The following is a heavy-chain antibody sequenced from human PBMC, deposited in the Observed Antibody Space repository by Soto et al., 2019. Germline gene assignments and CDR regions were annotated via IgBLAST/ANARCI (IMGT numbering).Heavy chain of an antibody. J-gene: IGHJ6*02. CDR3: VRDRGIAVAGTKFLVDYYYYGMDV. V-gene: IGHV1-2*04. CDR2: INPNSGGT. CDR1: GYTFTGYY. D-gene: IGHD6-19*01. Sequence: ASVKVSCKASGYTFTGYYMHWVRQAPGQGLEWMGWINPNSGGTNYAQKFQGWVTMTRDTSISTAYMELSRLRSDDTAVYYCVRDRGIAVAGTKFLVDYYYYGMDVWGQGTTVTVSS.